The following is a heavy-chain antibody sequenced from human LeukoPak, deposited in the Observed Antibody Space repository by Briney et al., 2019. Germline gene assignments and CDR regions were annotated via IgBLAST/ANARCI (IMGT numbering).Heavy chain of an antibody. V-gene: IGHV1-2*02. J-gene: IGHJ6*02. D-gene: IGHD3-10*01. CDR1: GYTFTGYY. Sequence: ASVKVSSKASGYTFTGYYMHWVRQAPGQGLERMGWINPNSGGTNYAQKFQGRVTMTRDTSISTAYMELSRLRSDDTAVYYCARRGPQGYYGMDVWGQGTTVTVSS. CDR2: INPNSGGT. CDR3: ARRGPQGYYGMDV.